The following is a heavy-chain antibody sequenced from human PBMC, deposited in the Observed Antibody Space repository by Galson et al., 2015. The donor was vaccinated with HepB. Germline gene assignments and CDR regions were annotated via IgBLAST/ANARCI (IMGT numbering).Heavy chain of an antibody. V-gene: IGHV1-18*01. D-gene: IGHD1-1*01. J-gene: IGHJ6*02. CDR1: GYNFNNYG. CDR2: FSGYDGST. Sequence: SVKVSCKASGYNFNNYGLSWIRQAPGPGLEWMGWFSGYDGSTNYAQKFQGRVTMTADASTGTAYLELRGLRSDDTAVYYCARDSRLELRLNNYFSYGMGVWGQGSAVTVSS. CDR3: ARDSRLELRLNNYFSYGMGV.